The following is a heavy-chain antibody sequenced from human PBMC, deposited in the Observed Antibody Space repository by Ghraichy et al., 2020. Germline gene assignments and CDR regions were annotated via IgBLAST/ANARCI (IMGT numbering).Heavy chain of an antibody. V-gene: IGHV4-61*01. Sequence: SQTLSLTCTVSGGSVTNGTYYWSWIRQPPGKGLEWIGYIYHSGTTNYNSSLTSRVTISVDTSKNQFSLRLTSVTAADTAVYYCARTNPGLTTALAYYYGMDICGQGTTVTVSS. CDR2: IYHSGTT. CDR3: ARTNPGLTTALAYYYGMDI. D-gene: IGHD4-11*01. J-gene: IGHJ6*02. CDR1: GGSVTNGTYY.